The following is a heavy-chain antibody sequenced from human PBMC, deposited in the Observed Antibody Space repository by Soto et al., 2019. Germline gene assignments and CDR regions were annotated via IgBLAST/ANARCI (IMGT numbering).Heavy chain of an antibody. Sequence: SETLSLTCTGSGGSISSYYWSWIRQPAGKGLEWIGRIYTSGSTNYNPSLKSRVTMSVDTSKNQFSLKLSSVTAADTAVYYCARDYYDSSGYPHFDYWGQGTLVTVSS. CDR1: GGSISSYY. CDR3: ARDYYDSSGYPHFDY. V-gene: IGHV4-4*07. D-gene: IGHD3-22*01. CDR2: IYTSGST. J-gene: IGHJ4*02.